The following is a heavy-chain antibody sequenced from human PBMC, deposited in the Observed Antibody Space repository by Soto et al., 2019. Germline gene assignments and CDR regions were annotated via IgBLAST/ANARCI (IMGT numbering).Heavy chain of an antibody. Sequence: TLSLTCTVSGGAIGSGGYYWSWIRQHPGKGLEWIGYIYYSGSTYYNPSLKSRVTISVDTSKNQFSLKLSSVTAADTAVYYCARVLLYGDYVDYYDMDVWGQGTTVTVSS. J-gene: IGHJ6*02. CDR2: IYYSGST. CDR3: ARVLLYGDYVDYYDMDV. V-gene: IGHV4-31*03. CDR1: GGAIGSGGYY. D-gene: IGHD4-17*01.